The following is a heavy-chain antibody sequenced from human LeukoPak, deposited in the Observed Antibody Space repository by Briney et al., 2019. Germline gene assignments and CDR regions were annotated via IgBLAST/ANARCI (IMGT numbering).Heavy chain of an antibody. J-gene: IGHJ6*02. CDR1: GGSFSGYY. CDR3: ARGQTYYYDSSGYYQTQNYYYYGMDV. CDR2: INHSGST. Sequence: SETLSLTCAVYGGSFSGYYWSWIRQPPGKGLEWIGEINHSGSTNYNPSLKSRVTISVDTSKNQFSLKLSSVTAADTAVYYCARGQTYYYDSSGYYQTQNYYYYGMDVWGQGTTVTASS. D-gene: IGHD3-22*01. V-gene: IGHV4-34*01.